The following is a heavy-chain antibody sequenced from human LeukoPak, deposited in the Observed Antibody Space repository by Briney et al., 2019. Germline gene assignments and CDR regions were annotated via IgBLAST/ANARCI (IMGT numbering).Heavy chain of an antibody. D-gene: IGHD3-22*01. CDR2: INHSGST. J-gene: IGHJ5*02. CDR3: ARIVGLPYNWFDP. Sequence: SETLSLTCAVYGVSFSGYYWSWIRQPPGKGLEWIGEINHSGSTNYNPSLKSRVTISVDTSKNQFSLKLSSVTAADTAVYYCARIVGLPYNWFDPWGQGTLVTVSS. CDR1: GVSFSGYY. V-gene: IGHV4-34*09.